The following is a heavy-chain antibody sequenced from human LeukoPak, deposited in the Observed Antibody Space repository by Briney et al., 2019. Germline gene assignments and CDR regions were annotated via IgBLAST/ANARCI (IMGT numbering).Heavy chain of an antibody. CDR2: INPYNGNT. V-gene: IGHV1-18*01. CDR3: ARERRFLEWAGWFDP. D-gene: IGHD3-3*01. CDR1: GYTFTSNA. Sequence: ASVKVSCKASGYTFTSNAISWVRQAPGQGLEWMGWINPYNGNTYYIENLQGRVTMTTDTFTTTAYMELTSLPSDDTAVYYCARERRFLEWAGWFDPWGQGTLVTVSS. J-gene: IGHJ5*02.